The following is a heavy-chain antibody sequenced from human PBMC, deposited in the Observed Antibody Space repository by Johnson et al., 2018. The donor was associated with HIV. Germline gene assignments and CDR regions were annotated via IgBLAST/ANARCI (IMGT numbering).Heavy chain of an antibody. J-gene: IGHJ3*01. D-gene: IGHD4-17*01. Sequence: VHLVESGGGVVQPGRSLRLSCAASGFTFSSYAMHWVRQAPAKGLEWVAVISYDGSDKDYADSVKGRFTISRDNAKTSLLLRMNNLRADDSAIYYCARDATPWGGDYVGYAFDLWGQGTVVTVSS. CDR1: GFTFSSYA. CDR2: ISYDGSDK. CDR3: ARDATPWGGDYVGYAFDL. V-gene: IGHV3-30*04.